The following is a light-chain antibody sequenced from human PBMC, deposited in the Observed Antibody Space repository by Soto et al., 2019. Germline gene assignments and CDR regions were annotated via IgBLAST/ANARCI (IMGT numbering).Light chain of an antibody. CDR3: QSYDYSLSGPL. CDR1: SSTVGAGYD. V-gene: IGLV1-40*01. CDR2: GNN. J-gene: IGLJ2*01. Sequence: QSVLTQPPSVSGAPGQRVTISCTGSSSTVGAGYDVPWYQQLPGTAPKLLIYGNNNRPSGVPDRFSGSKSGTSASLAITGLQAEDEADYCCQSYDYSLSGPLFGGGTKVTVL.